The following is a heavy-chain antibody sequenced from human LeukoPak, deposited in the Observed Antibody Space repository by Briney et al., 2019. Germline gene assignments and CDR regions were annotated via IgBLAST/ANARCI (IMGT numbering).Heavy chain of an antibody. CDR3: AIDGSGWILRY. CDR1: GFTFSSYA. CDR2: ISGSGGST. Sequence: GGSLRLSCAASGFTFSSYAMSWVRQAPGKGLEWVSAISGSGGSTYYADSVKGRFTISRDNFKNTLYPQMNSLRAEDTAVYYCAIDGSGWILRYWGQGTLVTVSS. V-gene: IGHV3-23*01. D-gene: IGHD6-19*01. J-gene: IGHJ4*02.